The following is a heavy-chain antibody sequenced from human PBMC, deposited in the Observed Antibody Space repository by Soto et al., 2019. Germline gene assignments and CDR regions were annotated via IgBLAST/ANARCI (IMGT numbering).Heavy chain of an antibody. D-gene: IGHD3-22*01. J-gene: IGHJ5*02. CDR2: ISYDGSNK. Sequence: QVQLVESGGGVVQPGRSLRLSCAAAGFTFSSYAMHWVRQAPGKGLEWVGVISYDGSNKYYADSVKGRFTISRDNSKNTLYLQMNRLRAEDTAVYYCARGLYYDSSGYSGWFDPWGQGTLVTVSS. V-gene: IGHV3-30-3*01. CDR1: GFTFSSYA. CDR3: ARGLYYDSSGYSGWFDP.